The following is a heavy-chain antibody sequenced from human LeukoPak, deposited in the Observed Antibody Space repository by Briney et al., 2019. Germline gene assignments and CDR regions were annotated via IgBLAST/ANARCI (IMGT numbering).Heavy chain of an antibody. CDR3: ARGATKGWFGEGNWFDP. CDR1: GGTFSSYA. CDR2: IIPIFGTA. V-gene: IGHV1-69*01. Sequence: ASVKVSCKASGGTFSSYAISWVRQAPGQGLEWMGGIIPIFGTANYAQKFQGRVTITADESTSTAYMELSSLRSEDTAVYYCARGATKGWFGEGNWFDPWGQGTLVTVSS. D-gene: IGHD3-10*01. J-gene: IGHJ5*02.